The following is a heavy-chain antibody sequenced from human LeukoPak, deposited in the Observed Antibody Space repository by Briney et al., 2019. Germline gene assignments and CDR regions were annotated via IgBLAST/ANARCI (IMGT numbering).Heavy chain of an antibody. J-gene: IGHJ4*02. Sequence: PGGSLRLSCAASGFTFSSYSINWVRQATGKGVEWVSSVSVRSNYIYYADSVRGRFSISRDDARDSLYLEMNSLRAEDSAVYYCVRLRRNSDRSGYYYYYDYWGQGTLVTVSS. CDR3: VRLRRNSDRSGYYYYYDY. CDR1: GFTFSSYS. CDR2: VSVRSNYI. V-gene: IGHV3-21*01. D-gene: IGHD3-22*01.